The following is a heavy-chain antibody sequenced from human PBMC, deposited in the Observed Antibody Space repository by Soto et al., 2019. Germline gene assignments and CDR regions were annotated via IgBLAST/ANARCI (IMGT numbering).Heavy chain of an antibody. Sequence: ASVKVSCKASGGTFSSYTISWVRQAPGQGLEWMGRIIPILGIANYAQKFQGRVTITADKSTSTAYMELSSLRSEDTAVYYCASGSGSYFMIFDYWGQGTLVTVSS. V-gene: IGHV1-69*02. CDR2: IIPILGIA. CDR3: ASGSGSYFMIFDY. CDR1: GGTFSSYT. J-gene: IGHJ4*02. D-gene: IGHD1-26*01.